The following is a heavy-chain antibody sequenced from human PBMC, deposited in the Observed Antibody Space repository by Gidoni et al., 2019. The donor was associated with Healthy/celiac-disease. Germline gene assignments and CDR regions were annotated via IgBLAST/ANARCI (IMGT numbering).Heavy chain of an antibody. Sequence: QVQLQQWGAGLLKPSETLSLTCAVYGGSFSGYYWSWIRQPPGKGLEWIGEINHSGSTNYNPSLKSRVTISVDTSKNQFSLKLSSVTAADTAVYYCASRDVVVAATLRPGWFDPWGQGTLVTVSS. CDR3: ASRDVVVAATLRPGWFDP. CDR1: GGSFSGYY. J-gene: IGHJ5*02. V-gene: IGHV4-34*01. D-gene: IGHD2-15*01. CDR2: INHSGST.